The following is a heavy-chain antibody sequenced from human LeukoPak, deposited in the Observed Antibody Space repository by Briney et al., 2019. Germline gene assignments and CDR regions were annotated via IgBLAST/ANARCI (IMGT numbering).Heavy chain of an antibody. CDR2: IIPIFGTA. CDR1: GGTFSSYA. Sequence: SVKVSCKASGGTFSSYAISWARQAPGQGLEWMGGIIPIFGTANYAQKFQGRVTITADESTSTAYMELSSLRSEDTAVYYCARDPLYGDYVKYFDYWGQGTLVTVSS. V-gene: IGHV1-69*13. CDR3: ARDPLYGDYVKYFDY. J-gene: IGHJ4*02. D-gene: IGHD4-17*01.